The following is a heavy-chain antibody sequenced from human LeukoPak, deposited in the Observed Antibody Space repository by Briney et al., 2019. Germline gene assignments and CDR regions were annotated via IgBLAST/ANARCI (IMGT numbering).Heavy chain of an antibody. D-gene: IGHD1-26*01. Sequence: GRSLRLSCAASGFTFSSYGMHWVRQAPGKGLEWVAVIWYDGSNKYYADSVKGRFTISRDNSKNTLYLQMNGLRAEDTAVYYCARGGGSYPFFDYWGQGTLVTVSS. J-gene: IGHJ4*02. CDR2: IWYDGSNK. V-gene: IGHV3-33*01. CDR3: ARGGGSYPFFDY. CDR1: GFTFSSYG.